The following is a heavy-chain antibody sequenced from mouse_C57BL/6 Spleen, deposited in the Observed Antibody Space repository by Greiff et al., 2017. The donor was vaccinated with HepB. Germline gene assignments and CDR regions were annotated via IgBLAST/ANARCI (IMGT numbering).Heavy chain of an antibody. V-gene: IGHV1-50*01. CDR2: IDPSDSYT. CDR3: ARENWFAY. Sequence: QVHVKQPGAELVKPGASVKLSCKASGYTFTSYWMQWVKQRPGQGLEWIGGIDPSDSYTNYNQKFKGKATLTVDTSSSTAYMQLSSLTSEDSAVYYCARENWFAYWGQGTLVTVAA. CDR1: GYTFTSYW. J-gene: IGHJ3*01.